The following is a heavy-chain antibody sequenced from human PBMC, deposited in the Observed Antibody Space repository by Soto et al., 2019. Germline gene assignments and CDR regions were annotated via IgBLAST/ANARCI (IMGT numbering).Heavy chain of an antibody. Sequence: QVHLVESGGGVVQPGTSLRLSCAASGFSSFSMFHMHWVRQAPGKGLEWVAAVSYDGTNKWNGDSVKGRFTISRDNSKHTVHLQMDRLRPEDTAVYYCVPLGDDYYYGLDVWGQGTTVTVSS. V-gene: IGHV3-30-3*01. CDR3: VPLGDDYYYGLDV. CDR1: GFSSFSMFH. J-gene: IGHJ6*02. CDR2: VSYDGTNK. D-gene: IGHD3-10*01.